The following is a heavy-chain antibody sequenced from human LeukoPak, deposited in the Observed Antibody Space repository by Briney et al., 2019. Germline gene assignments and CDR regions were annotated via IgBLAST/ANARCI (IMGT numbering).Heavy chain of an antibody. J-gene: IGHJ4*02. Sequence: PGGSLRLSCAASGFTFSSYAMHWVRQAPGKGLEWVAVISYDGSNKYHADSVKGRFTISRDNSKNTLYLQMNSLRAEDTAVYYCARDGGIVAVAGHYLDYWGQGTLVTVSS. D-gene: IGHD6-19*01. CDR2: ISYDGSNK. CDR3: ARDGGIVAVAGHYLDY. CDR1: GFTFSSYA. V-gene: IGHV3-30*04.